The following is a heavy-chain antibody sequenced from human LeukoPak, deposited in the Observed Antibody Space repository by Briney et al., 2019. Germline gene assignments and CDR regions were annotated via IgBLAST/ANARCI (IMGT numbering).Heavy chain of an antibody. D-gene: IGHD3-22*01. CDR3: ATDSNWRSSSGYFGY. J-gene: IGHJ4*02. CDR2: FDPEDGET. CDR1: GYTLTELS. V-gene: IGHV1-24*01. Sequence: ASVKVSCKVSGYTLTELSMHWVRQAPGKGLEWMGGFDPEDGETIYAQKFQGRVTMTEDTSTDTAYMELSSLGSEDTAVYYCATDSNWRSSSGYFGYWGQGTLVTVSS.